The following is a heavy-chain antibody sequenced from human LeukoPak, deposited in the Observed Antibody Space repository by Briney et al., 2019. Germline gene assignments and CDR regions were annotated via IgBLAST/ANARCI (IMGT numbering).Heavy chain of an antibody. CDR2: ISYDGSNK. CDR1: GFTFSSYA. Sequence: GGSLRLSCAASGFTFSSYAMHWVRQAPGKGLEWVAVISYDGSNKYYADSVKGRFTISRDNSKNTLYLQMNSLRAEDMAVYFCARDLSGKFRTLGSNWFDPWGQGTLVTVSS. CDR3: ARDLSGKFRTLGSNWFDP. J-gene: IGHJ5*02. D-gene: IGHD1-14*01. V-gene: IGHV3-30*04.